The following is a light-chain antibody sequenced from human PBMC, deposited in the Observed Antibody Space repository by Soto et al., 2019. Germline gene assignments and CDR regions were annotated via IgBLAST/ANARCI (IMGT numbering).Light chain of an antibody. CDR3: GTWDSSLSAYV. CDR1: SSNIGNNY. CDR2: ENN. V-gene: IGLV1-51*02. Sequence: QAVLTQPASVSAAPGQKVTISCSGSSSNIGNNYVSWYQQLPGTAPKLPIYENNKRPLGIPDRFSGSKSGTSATLGITGLRTWDEADYYCGTWDSSLSAYVSGTGTKVPVL. J-gene: IGLJ1*01.